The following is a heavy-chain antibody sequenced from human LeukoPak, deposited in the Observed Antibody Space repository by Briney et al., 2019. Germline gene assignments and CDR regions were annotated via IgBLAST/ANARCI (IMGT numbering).Heavy chain of an antibody. Sequence: SETLSLTCTVSGGSISSSSYYWGWIRQPPGRGLEWIGSIYYSGSTYYNPSLKSRVTISVDTSKNQFSLKLSSVTAADTAVYYCARGRYYYDSSTRSYYYYYMDVWGKGTTVTVSS. CDR2: IYYSGST. D-gene: IGHD3-22*01. V-gene: IGHV4-39*07. J-gene: IGHJ6*03. CDR1: GGSISSSSYY. CDR3: ARGRYYYDSSTRSYYYYYMDV.